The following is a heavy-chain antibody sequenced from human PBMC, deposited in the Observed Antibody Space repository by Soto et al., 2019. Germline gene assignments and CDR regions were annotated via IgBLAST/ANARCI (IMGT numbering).Heavy chain of an antibody. V-gene: IGHV3-15*07. CDR3: TTDQDIVLMVYARGERGYYYGMDV. CDR1: GFTFSNAW. CDR2: IKSKTDGGTT. D-gene: IGHD2-8*01. J-gene: IGHJ6*02. Sequence: GGSLRLSCAASGFTFSNAWMNWVRQAPGKGLEWVGRIKSKTDGGTTDYAAPVKGRFTISRDDSKNTLYLQMNSLKTEDTAVYYCTTDQDIVLMVYARGERGYYYGMDVWGQGTTVTVSS.